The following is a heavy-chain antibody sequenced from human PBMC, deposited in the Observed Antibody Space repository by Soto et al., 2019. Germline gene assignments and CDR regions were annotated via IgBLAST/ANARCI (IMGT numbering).Heavy chain of an antibody. CDR3: SRPLGVHHTQPFSLPYFDY. D-gene: IGHD2-2*01. J-gene: IGHJ4*01. Sequence: ASVKVSCKRSAYNFIGQYLHWVRQAPGQGLEWIGIINPSGGGTTYAQKFQGRVVMTSGAYTRTVYVELSXLTSGDTAIYFCSRPLGVHHTQPFSLPYFDYWG. CDR2: INPSGGGT. V-gene: IGHV1-46*01. CDR1: AYNFIGQY.